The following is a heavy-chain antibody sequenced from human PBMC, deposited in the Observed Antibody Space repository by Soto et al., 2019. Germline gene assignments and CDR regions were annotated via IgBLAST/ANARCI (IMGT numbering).Heavy chain of an antibody. CDR1: GFTFDDFA. D-gene: IGHD3-9*01. Sequence: EVQLVESGGGLVQPGRSLRLSCAASGFTFDDFAMHWVRQVPGKGLEWVSGINWNSRDSAYADSVKGRFTISRDNAGNSLYLQRYILRTDDTALYYGARIIVPGYFGLWGQGTQVTVSS. CDR2: INWNSRDS. CDR3: ARIIVPGYFGL. V-gene: IGHV3-9*01. J-gene: IGHJ4*02.